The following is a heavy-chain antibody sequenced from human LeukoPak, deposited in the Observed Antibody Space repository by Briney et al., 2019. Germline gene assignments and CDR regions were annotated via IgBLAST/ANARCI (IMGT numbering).Heavy chain of an antibody. Sequence: SETLSLTCAVYGGSFSGYYWSWIRQPPGKGLEWIGEINHSGSTNYNPTLKSRVTISVDTSKSQFSLQLSSVTAADTAVYYCARGYCSGGSCYYMDVWGKGTTVTVSS. CDR2: INHSGST. V-gene: IGHV4-34*01. D-gene: IGHD2-15*01. J-gene: IGHJ6*03. CDR3: ARGYCSGGSCYYMDV. CDR1: GGSFSGYY.